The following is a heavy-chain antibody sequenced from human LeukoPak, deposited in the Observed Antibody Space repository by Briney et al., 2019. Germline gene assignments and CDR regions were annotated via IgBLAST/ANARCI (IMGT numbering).Heavy chain of an antibody. J-gene: IGHJ6*03. D-gene: IGHD3-3*01. V-gene: IGHV1-69*13. Sequence: AASVKVSCKASGYTFTGYYMHWVRQAPGQGLEWMGGIIPIFGTANYAQKFQGRVTITADESTSTAYMELSSLRSEDTAVYYCARNVLRFLEWLSYYYYYMDVWGKGTTVTVSS. CDR2: IIPIFGTA. CDR1: GYTFTGYY. CDR3: ARNVLRFLEWLSYYYYYMDV.